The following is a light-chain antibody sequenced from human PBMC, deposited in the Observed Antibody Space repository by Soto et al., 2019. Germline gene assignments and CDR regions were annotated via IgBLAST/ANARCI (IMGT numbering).Light chain of an antibody. CDR3: QQSYSNLWT. CDR2: AAS. CDR1: QSIRNW. V-gene: IGKV1-39*01. J-gene: IGKJ1*01. Sequence: DIQLTQSPSTLSASVGDRVTITCRASQSIRNWLAWYQQKPGKAPKILIYAASSLQSGVPSRFSGSGSGTDCTLTLSSLQPEDFETYYCQQSYSNLWTFGQGTKVDIK.